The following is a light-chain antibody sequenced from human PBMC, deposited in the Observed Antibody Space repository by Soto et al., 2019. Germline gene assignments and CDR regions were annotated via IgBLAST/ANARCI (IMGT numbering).Light chain of an antibody. Sequence: DIQMTQSPSTLSVSVGDIVTITCRASQNIHTWLAWYQQKPGKAPKLLIYAASTLYGGVPSRFSGSGSGTDFALTITSLQAEDFATYYCQQLSMYPSTFGGGTKVDI. CDR3: QQLSMYPST. CDR2: AAS. V-gene: IGKV1-5*01. J-gene: IGKJ4*01. CDR1: QNIHTW.